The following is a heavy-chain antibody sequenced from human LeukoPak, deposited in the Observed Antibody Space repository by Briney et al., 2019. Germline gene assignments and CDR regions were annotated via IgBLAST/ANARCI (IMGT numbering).Heavy chain of an antibody. CDR1: GFTVSSNY. CDR3: ARAIQSRLLKGYFDY. D-gene: IGHD2-15*01. Sequence: GGSLRLSCAPFGFTVSSNYMSWVRQAPGKGLQWVSTIYSDGTPYYADSLKGRFTISRDNSKNTLYLRMNSLRAEDTAIYYCARAIQSRLLKGYFDYWGQGTLVTVSS. J-gene: IGHJ4*02. CDR2: IYSDGTP. V-gene: IGHV3-53*01.